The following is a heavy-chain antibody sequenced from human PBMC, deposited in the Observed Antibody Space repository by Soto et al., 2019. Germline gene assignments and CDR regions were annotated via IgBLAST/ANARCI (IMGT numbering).Heavy chain of an antibody. CDR1: GYSISSGYY. CDR2: IYHSGST. D-gene: IGHD2-15*01. V-gene: IGHV4-38-2*02. Sequence: SETLSLTCAVSGYSISSGYYWGWLRQPPGKGLEWIGSIYHSGSTYYNPSLKSRVTISVDTSKNQFSLKLSSVTAADTAVYYCARDLERGYCSGGSCYPGDNWFDPWGQGTLVTVSS. J-gene: IGHJ5*02. CDR3: ARDLERGYCSGGSCYPGDNWFDP.